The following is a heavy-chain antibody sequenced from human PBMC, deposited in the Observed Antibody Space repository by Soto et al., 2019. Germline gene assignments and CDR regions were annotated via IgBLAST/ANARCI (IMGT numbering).Heavy chain of an antibody. D-gene: IGHD3-3*01. V-gene: IGHV4-59*01. CDR3: ARERSSTIFGVVADAFDI. CDR2: IYYSGST. J-gene: IGHJ3*02. Sequence: SETLSLTCTVSGGSISSYYWSLIRQPPGKGLEWIGYIYYSGSTNYNPSLKSRVTISVDTSKNQFSLKLSSVTAADTAVYYCARERSSTIFGVVADAFDIWGQGTMVTVSS. CDR1: GGSISSYY.